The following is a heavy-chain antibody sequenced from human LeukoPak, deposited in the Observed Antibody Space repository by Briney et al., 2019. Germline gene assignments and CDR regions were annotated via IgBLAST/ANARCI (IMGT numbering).Heavy chain of an antibody. Sequence: SVKVSCKASGYTFTSYGISWVRQAPGQGLEWMGGIIPIFGTANYAQKFQGRVTITADESTSTAYMELSSLRSEDTAVYYCARDRTTVVTPGYYYYGMDVWGQGTTVTVSS. CDR1: GYTFTSYG. J-gene: IGHJ6*02. D-gene: IGHD4-23*01. CDR2: IIPIFGTA. V-gene: IGHV1-69*13. CDR3: ARDRTTVVTPGYYYYGMDV.